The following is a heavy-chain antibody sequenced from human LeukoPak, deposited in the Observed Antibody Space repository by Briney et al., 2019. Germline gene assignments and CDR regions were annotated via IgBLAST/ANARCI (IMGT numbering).Heavy chain of an antibody. CDR1: GFTFSAYW. V-gene: IGHV3-23*01. Sequence: GGSLRLSCAASGFTFSAYWMSWVRQAPGKGLEWVSAISGSGGSTYYADSVKGRFTISRDNSKNTLYLQMNSLRAEDTAVYYCAKSGNWNSGFFDYWGQGTLVTVSS. D-gene: IGHD1-1*01. J-gene: IGHJ4*02. CDR3: AKSGNWNSGFFDY. CDR2: ISGSGGST.